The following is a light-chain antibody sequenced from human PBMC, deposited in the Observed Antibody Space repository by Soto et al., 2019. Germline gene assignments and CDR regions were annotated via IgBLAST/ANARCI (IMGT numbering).Light chain of an antibody. CDR1: QGISCW. V-gene: IGKV1-5*01. Sequence: DLQITQFPSTLSSFVRDRVHITCRARQGISCWLAWYQQKPGKAPKLLIYDASSLESGVPSRFSGSGSGTEFTLTISSLQPDDFATYYCQQYNSYSPTFGQGTKVEIK. CDR3: QQYNSYSPT. CDR2: DAS. J-gene: IGKJ1*01.